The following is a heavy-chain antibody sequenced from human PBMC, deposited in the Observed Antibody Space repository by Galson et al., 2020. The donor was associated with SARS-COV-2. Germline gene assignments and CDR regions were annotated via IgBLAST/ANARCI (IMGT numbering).Heavy chain of an antibody. Sequence: GGSLRLSSTASGFTFSSYGMLWVRQAPGKGLEWVAFIRYDVSNKYYADSVTGRFTISRDNSKNTLYLQMNSLRAEDTAVYYCAKDHLELTTVTTNYYYYGMDVWGQGTTVTRSS. J-gene: IGHJ6*02. CDR1: GFTFSSYG. V-gene: IGHV3-30*02. D-gene: IGHD4-17*01. CDR3: AKDHLELTTVTTNYYYYGMDV. CDR2: IRYDVSNK.